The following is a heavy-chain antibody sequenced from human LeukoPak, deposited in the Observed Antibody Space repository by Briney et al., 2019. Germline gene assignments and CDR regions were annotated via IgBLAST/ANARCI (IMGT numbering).Heavy chain of an antibody. J-gene: IGHJ4*02. V-gene: IGHV3-30*02. CDR2: IRYDGSNK. CDR1: GFTFSSYG. D-gene: IGHD3-10*01. Sequence: GGPLRLSSAASGFTFSSYGMHWVRQAPGKGLEWVAFIRYDGSNKYYADSVKGRFTISRDNSKNTLYLQMNSLRAEDTAVYYCAKDYYYGSGSYYAPDRYYFDYWGQGTLVTVSS. CDR3: AKDYYYGSGSYYAPDRYYFDY.